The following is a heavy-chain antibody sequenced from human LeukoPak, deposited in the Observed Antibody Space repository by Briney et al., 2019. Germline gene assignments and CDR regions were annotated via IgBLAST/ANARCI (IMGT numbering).Heavy chain of an antibody. CDR3: ARGLVGATTTQYYYYYYMDV. D-gene: IGHD1-26*01. CDR1: GYTFTSYV. J-gene: IGHJ6*03. CDR2: INPYNGNT. V-gene: IGHV1-18*01. Sequence: ASVKVSCKASGYTFTSYVISWVRQAPGQGLEWMGWINPYNGNTDYAQKFQGRVTMTTDTSTSTAYMELSSLRSEDTAVYYCARGLVGATTTQYYYYYYMDVWGKGTTVTISS.